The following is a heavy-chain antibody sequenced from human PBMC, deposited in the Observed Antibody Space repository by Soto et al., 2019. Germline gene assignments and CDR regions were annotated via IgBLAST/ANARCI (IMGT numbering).Heavy chain of an antibody. D-gene: IGHD1-26*01. CDR1: GYTLTKLS. CDR3: AKDGGRGGYFGNWFDP. J-gene: IGHJ5*02. CDR2: FDPEDGET. Sequence: ASVKVSCKVSGYTLTKLSMHWVRQAPGKGLEWMGGFDPEDGETIYAQTFQGRVTITADESTTTAYMELSSLRSDDTAVYYCAKDGGRGGYFGNWFDPWGQGTLVTVSS. V-gene: IGHV1-24*01.